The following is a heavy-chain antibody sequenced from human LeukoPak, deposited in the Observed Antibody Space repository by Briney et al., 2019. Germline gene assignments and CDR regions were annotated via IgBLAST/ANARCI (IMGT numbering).Heavy chain of an antibody. V-gene: IGHV1-18*01. CDR3: ARDPKVRTYYYDSSGYYFDY. CDR1: GYTFTSYG. J-gene: IGHJ4*02. D-gene: IGHD3-22*01. Sequence: ASVKVSCKASGYTFTSYGISWVRQAPGQGLEWMGWISAYNGNTNYAQKLQGRVTMTTDTSTSTAYMELRSLRSDDTAVYYCARDPKVRTYYYDSSGYYFDYWGQGTLVTVSS. CDR2: ISAYNGNT.